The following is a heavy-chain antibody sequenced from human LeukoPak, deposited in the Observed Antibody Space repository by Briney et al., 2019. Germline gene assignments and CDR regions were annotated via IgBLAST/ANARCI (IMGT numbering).Heavy chain of an antibody. CDR2: IYPGDSDT. V-gene: IGHV5-51*01. Sequence: GESLKIPFKGSGYRFTSYWIGWVRPMPGKGLEWMGIIYPGDSDTRYSPSFQGQVTISADKSISTAYLQWSSLKASDTAMYYCARSQLVVDYYYMDVWGKGTTGTVS. J-gene: IGHJ6*03. D-gene: IGHD2-15*01. CDR1: GYRFTSYW. CDR3: ARSQLVVDYYYMDV.